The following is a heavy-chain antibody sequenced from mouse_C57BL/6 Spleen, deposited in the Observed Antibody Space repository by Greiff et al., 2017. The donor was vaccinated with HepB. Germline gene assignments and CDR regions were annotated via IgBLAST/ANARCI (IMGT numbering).Heavy chain of an antibody. Sequence: VQVVESGPELVKPGASVKISCKASGYAFSSSWMNWVKQRPGKGLEWIGRIYPGDGDTNYNGKFKGKATLTADKSSSTAYMQLSSLTSEDSAVYFGARGGGDYAMDYWGQGTSVTVSS. J-gene: IGHJ4*01. CDR3: ARGGGDYAMDY. V-gene: IGHV1-82*01. CDR2: IYPGDGDT. CDR1: GYAFSSSW.